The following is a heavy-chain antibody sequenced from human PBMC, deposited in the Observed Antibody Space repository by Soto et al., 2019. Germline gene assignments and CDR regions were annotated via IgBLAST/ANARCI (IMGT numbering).Heavy chain of an antibody. CDR2: INPLDGST. J-gene: IGHJ6*02. CDR3: ARGQGFWSGYHYYHGLDV. CDR1: GYTLTSQD. V-gene: IGHV1-46*01. D-gene: IGHD3-3*01. Sequence: ASVKVSCKASGYTLTSQDVHWVRQAPVQGLEWMGIINPLDGSTSYAQKFQGRVTMTRDTPTGTVYMELSSLRSEDTAVYYCARGQGFWSGYHYYHGLDVWGPGTTVTVSS.